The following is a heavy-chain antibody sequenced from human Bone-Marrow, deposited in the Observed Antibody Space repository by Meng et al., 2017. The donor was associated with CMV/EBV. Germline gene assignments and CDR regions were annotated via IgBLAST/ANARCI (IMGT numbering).Heavy chain of an antibody. J-gene: IGHJ4*02. CDR3: ARHEEGGGDCYLDY. Sequence: KGSGYSYTSNWISRERQKPGKGQEWMGIIYHGDSDTRYSPCFQGQVTISADKSISTAYLQWSSLKASDTDMYYCARHEEGGGDCYLDYWGQGTLVTVSS. CDR1: GYSYTSNW. D-gene: IGHD2-21*02. CDR2: IYHGDSDT. V-gene: IGHV5-51*01.